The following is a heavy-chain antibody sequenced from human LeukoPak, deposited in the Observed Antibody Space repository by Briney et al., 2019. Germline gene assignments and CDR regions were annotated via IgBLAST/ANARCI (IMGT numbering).Heavy chain of an antibody. CDR2: INPSGGST. D-gene: IGHD2-15*01. CDR1: GYTFTSYY. V-gene: IGHV1-46*01. Sequence: ASVKVSCKASGYTFTSYYMHWVRQAPAQGLEWMGVINPSGGSTSYAQKFQGRVTMTSDMSTSTAYMELSSLRSEDTAMYYCARRYCSGGGCPNDYWGQGTLVTVSS. J-gene: IGHJ4*02. CDR3: ARRYCSGGGCPNDY.